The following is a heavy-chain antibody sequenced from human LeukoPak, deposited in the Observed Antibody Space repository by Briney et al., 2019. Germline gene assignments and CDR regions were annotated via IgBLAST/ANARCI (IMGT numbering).Heavy chain of an antibody. D-gene: IGHD3-10*01. CDR2: ISSSSSYI. Sequence: GGSLRLSCAASGFTFSSYSMNWVRQAPGKGLEWVSSISSSSSYIYYADSVKGRFTISRDNAKNSLYLQMNSLRAEDTALYYCAKDYYGSGRRGWFDPWGQGTLVTVSS. V-gene: IGHV3-21*04. CDR3: AKDYYGSGRRGWFDP. J-gene: IGHJ5*02. CDR1: GFTFSSYS.